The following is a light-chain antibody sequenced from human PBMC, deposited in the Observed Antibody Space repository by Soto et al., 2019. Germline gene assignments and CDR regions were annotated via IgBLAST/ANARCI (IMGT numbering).Light chain of an antibody. V-gene: IGKV3-11*01. CDR3: QQRSNWPLT. CDR2: QTS. CDR1: QYINTR. J-gene: IGKJ4*01. Sequence: EIVLTQSPATLSSFPGDRVTLSCGASQYINTRLAWYQHRPGQAPRLLIYQTSIRAAGIPARLSASGSGTDFTITISDVQNEDFAVYYCQQRSNWPLTFGGGTKVDIK.